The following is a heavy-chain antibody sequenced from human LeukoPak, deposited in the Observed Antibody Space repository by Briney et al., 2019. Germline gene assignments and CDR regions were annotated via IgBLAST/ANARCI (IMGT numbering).Heavy chain of an antibody. CDR3: AKDRKGDYDLRLGEFDY. D-gene: IGHD3-16*01. Sequence: PGGSLRLSCAASGFTFSSYAMSWVRQAPGKGLEWVSVISGSVGSTYYADSVKGRFTISRDNSKNTLYLQMNSLRAEDTAVYYCAKDRKGDYDLRLGEFDYWGQGTLVTVSS. V-gene: IGHV3-23*01. J-gene: IGHJ4*02. CDR2: ISGSVGST. CDR1: GFTFSSYA.